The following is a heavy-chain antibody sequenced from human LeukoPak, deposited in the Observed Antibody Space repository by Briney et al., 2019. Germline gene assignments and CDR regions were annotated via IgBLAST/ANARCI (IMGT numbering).Heavy chain of an antibody. CDR3: ARDSGMVRGTVDY. Sequence: ASVKVSCKSSGYTFTSYYMYWVRQAPGQGLEWMGIINPSGGSTSYAQKFQGRVTMTRDTSTSTVYMEVSSLRSEDTAVYYCARDSGMVRGTVDYWGQGTLVTVSS. CDR1: GYTFTSYY. J-gene: IGHJ4*02. V-gene: IGHV1-46*01. CDR2: INPSGGST. D-gene: IGHD3-10*01.